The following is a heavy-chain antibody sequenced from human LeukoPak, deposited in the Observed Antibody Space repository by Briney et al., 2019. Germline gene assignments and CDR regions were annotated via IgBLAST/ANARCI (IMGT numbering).Heavy chain of an antibody. D-gene: IGHD2-2*01. V-gene: IGHV1-69*05. J-gene: IGHJ5*02. CDR3: ARDIVVVPAAISSKINWFDP. Sequence: SVKVSCKPSGGTFSSYAISWVRQAPGQGLEWMGGIIPIFGTANYAQKFQGRVTITTDESTSTAYMELSSLRSEDTAVYYCARDIVVVPAAISSKINWFDPWGQGTLVTVSS. CDR1: GGTFSSYA. CDR2: IIPIFGTA.